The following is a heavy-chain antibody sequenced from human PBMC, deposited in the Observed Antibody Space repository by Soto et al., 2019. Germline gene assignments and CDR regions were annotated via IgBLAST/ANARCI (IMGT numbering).Heavy chain of an antibody. V-gene: IGHV3-11*01. CDR3: AKMTSSGWYDPVFH. CDR2: ISGSSSNI. CDR1: GFSFSDYY. D-gene: IGHD6-19*01. J-gene: IGHJ4*02. Sequence: QVQLVESGGGLVKTRGSLRLSCVASGFSFSDYYMSLVRQAPGKGLEWISYISGSSSNIYYADSVKGRFTISRDNAENSVFLQMNNLRAEDTARYYCAKMTSSGWYDPVFHWGQGTLVTVSS.